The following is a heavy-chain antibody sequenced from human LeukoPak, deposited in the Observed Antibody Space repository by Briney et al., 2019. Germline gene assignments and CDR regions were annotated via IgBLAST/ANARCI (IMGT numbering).Heavy chain of an antibody. CDR2: MNPNSGNT. J-gene: IGHJ6*02. D-gene: IGHD3-9*01. CDR1: GYTFTSYD. Sequence: GSVKVSCKASGYTFTSYDINWVRQATGQGLEWMGWMNPNSGNTGYAQKFQGRVTMTRNTSISTAYMELSSLRSEDTAVYYCARGAPYFDWLLVYYYYGMDVWGQGTTVTVSS. CDR3: ARGAPYFDWLLVYYYYGMDV. V-gene: IGHV1-8*01.